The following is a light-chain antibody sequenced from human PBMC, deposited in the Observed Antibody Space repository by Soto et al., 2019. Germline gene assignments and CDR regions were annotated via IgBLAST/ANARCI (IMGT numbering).Light chain of an antibody. CDR3: LQTKQLPLT. V-gene: IGKV2D-29*01. CDR1: QSLLHSDGKTY. Sequence: EIVLTQTPLSLSVTPGQSASISCKSSQSLLHSDGKTYLYWYLQRPGQPPQLLMYEVSNRFSGVPERFSGSGSGTDFKLEISRVEAEDVGLYSCLQTKQLPLTFGHGTKVDIK. J-gene: IGKJ1*01. CDR2: EVS.